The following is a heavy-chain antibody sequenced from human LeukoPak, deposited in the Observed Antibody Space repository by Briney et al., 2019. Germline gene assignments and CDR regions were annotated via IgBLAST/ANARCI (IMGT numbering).Heavy chain of an antibody. CDR1: GYTFTGYY. V-gene: IGHV1-2*02. CDR3: AREIRPFYYGSGLDY. D-gene: IGHD3-10*01. CDR2: INPNSGGT. J-gene: IGHJ4*02. Sequence: ASVKVSCKASGYTFTGYYMHWVRQAPGQGLEWMGWINPNSGGTNYAQKFQGRVTMTRDTSISTAYMELSRLRSDDTAVYYCAREIRPFYYGSGLDYWGQGTLVTVSS.